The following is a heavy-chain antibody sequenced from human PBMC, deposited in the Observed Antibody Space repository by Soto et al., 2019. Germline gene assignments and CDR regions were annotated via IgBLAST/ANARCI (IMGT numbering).Heavy chain of an antibody. Sequence: SVKVSCKASGGTFSSYAISWVRQAPGQGLEWMGGIIPIFGTANYAQKFQGRVTITADKSTSTAYMELSSLRSEDTAVYYCARELYYYGSGSYYFDYWGQGTLVTVSS. D-gene: IGHD3-10*01. CDR3: ARELYYYGSGSYYFDY. J-gene: IGHJ4*02. CDR1: GGTFSSYA. V-gene: IGHV1-69*06. CDR2: IIPIFGTA.